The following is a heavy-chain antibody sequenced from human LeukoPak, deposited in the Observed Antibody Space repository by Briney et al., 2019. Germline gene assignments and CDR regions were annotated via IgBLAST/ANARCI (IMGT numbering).Heavy chain of an antibody. CDR3: ARDSSGWYLYFDY. V-gene: IGHV3-33*01. J-gene: IGHJ4*02. CDR2: IWYDGSNK. CDR1: GFTFSSYG. D-gene: IGHD6-19*01. Sequence: PGGSLRLSCAASGFTFSSYGMHWVRQAPSKGLEWVAGIWYDGSNKDYVDSVKGRFTISRDNSKNTLYLEMNSLTVEDTAVYYCARDSSGWYLYFDYWGQGTLVTVSS.